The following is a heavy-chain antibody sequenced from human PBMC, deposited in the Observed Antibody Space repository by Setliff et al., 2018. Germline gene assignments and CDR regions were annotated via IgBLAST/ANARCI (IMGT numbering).Heavy chain of an antibody. CDR3: AKNHLAGTPHVYFDY. J-gene: IGHJ4*02. CDR1: GFKFSDYF. CDR2: IWFDGSNK. Sequence: GGSLRLSCAASGFKFSDYFMSWIRQAPGKGLEWVAVIWFDGSNKYYADSLKGRFTISRDNSKNTLYLQMNSLRAEDTAVYYCAKNHLAGTPHVYFDYWGQGTLVTVSS. D-gene: IGHD6-19*01. V-gene: IGHV3-33*06.